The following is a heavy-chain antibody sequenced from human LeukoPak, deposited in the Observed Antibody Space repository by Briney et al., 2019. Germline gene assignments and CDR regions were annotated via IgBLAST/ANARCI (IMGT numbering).Heavy chain of an antibody. D-gene: IGHD5-12*01. CDR3: ARGVTPYGGYRYNWFDP. CDR2: MSGSGSTI. Sequence: GGSLRLSCVASGFTLRDYYMIWIRQAPGKGLEWVAYMSGSGSTIDYADSVEGRFTISRDNAENSLYLQMNSQRDEDTALYYCARGVTPYGGYRYNWFDPWGQGTLVTVSS. CDR1: GFTLRDYY. V-gene: IGHV3-11*01. J-gene: IGHJ5*02.